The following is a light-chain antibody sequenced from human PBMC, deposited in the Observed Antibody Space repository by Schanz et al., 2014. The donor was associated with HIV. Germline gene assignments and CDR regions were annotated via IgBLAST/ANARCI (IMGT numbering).Light chain of an antibody. CDR1: SSDVGHYDY. CDR2: EVS. V-gene: IGLV2-8*01. CDR3: GTWDDSLNGWV. Sequence: QSALTQPPSASGSRGQSVTISCTGTSSDVGHYDYVSWYQQHPGKAPKLMIYEVSKRPSGVPDRFSGSKSGNTASLTVSGLQAEDEADYYCGTWDDSLNGWVFGGGTKLTVL. J-gene: IGLJ3*02.